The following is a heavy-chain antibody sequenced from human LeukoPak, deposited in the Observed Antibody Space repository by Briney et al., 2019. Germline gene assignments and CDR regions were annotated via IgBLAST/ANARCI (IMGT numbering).Heavy chain of an antibody. CDR3: ARAMYTVYDAFDI. Sequence: ASVKVSCKTSGYTFTAYYIHWIRQAPGPELEWMGWINPNSAGTYYAQKFQGRVTMTRDTSISTAYMELSSLISDDTAVYFCARAMYTVYDAFDIWGRGTMVTVSS. CDR1: GYTFTAYY. V-gene: IGHV1-2*02. D-gene: IGHD4-11*01. CDR2: INPNSAGT. J-gene: IGHJ3*02.